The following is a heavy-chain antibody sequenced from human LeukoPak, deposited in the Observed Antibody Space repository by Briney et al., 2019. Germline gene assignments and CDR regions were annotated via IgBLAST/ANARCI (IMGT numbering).Heavy chain of an antibody. D-gene: IGHD3-3*01. Sequence: GGSLRLSCVASGFTFSTYWMSWVRQAPGKGLESVANIKQDGTEKYSVDSVKGRFTISRDNAKNSLYLQMNSLRDEDTAVYYCGRDRNTDFWSGYYTNYFDYWGQGILVTVSS. CDR1: GFTFSTYW. J-gene: IGHJ4*02. CDR2: IKQDGTEK. V-gene: IGHV3-7*01. CDR3: GRDRNTDFWSGYYTNYFDY.